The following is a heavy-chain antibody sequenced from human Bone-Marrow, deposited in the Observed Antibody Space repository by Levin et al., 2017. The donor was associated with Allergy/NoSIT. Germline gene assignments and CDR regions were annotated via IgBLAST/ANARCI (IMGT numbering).Heavy chain of an antibody. J-gene: IGHJ3*02. CDR1: GFTFSNYA. CDR2: RGATT. Sequence: GGSLRLSCAASGFTFSNYAMSWVRQAPGKGLEWVSTRGATTDYADSVKGRFTISRDNSKNLLYLQMNSLRAEDTAVYYCARGKEVSNAFDIWGQGTMVTVSS. V-gene: IGHV3-23*01. CDR3: ARGKEVSNAFDI. D-gene: IGHD5/OR15-5a*01.